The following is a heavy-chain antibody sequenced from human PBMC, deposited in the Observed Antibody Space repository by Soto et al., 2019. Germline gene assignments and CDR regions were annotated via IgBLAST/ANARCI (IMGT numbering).Heavy chain of an antibody. CDR3: ARPGRGYCSSTSCYNTYYFDY. D-gene: IGHD2-2*01. V-gene: IGHV1-18*01. Sequence: ASVKVSCKASGYTFTSYGISWVRQAPGQGLEWMGWISAYNGSTNYAQKLQGRVTMTTDTSTSTAYMELRSLRSDDTAVYYCARPGRGYCSSTSCYNTYYFDYWG. J-gene: IGHJ4*01. CDR1: GYTFTSYG. CDR2: ISAYNGST.